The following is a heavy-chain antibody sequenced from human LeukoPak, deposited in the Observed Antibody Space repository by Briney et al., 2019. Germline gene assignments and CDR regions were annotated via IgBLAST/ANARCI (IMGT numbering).Heavy chain of an antibody. CDR2: IIPISGTA. CDR1: GYTFTSYG. D-gene: IGHD4/OR15-4a*01. V-gene: IGHV1-69*13. Sequence: SVKVSCKASGYTFTSYGISWVRLAPGQGLEWMGGIIPISGTANYAQKFQGRVTITADESTSTAYMDLNSLRSEDTAVYYCARDLSDYGMYYFDYWGQGTLVTVSS. J-gene: IGHJ4*02. CDR3: ARDLSDYGMYYFDY.